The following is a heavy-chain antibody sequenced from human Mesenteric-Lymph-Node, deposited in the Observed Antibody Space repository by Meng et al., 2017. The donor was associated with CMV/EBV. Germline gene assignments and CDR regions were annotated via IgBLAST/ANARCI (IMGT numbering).Heavy chain of an antibody. Sequence: CATSGFTFSSHSMSWIRQAPGKGLEWVSSINNSRSCICYADSVKGQFTISRDNAKSSLFLHMSSLRAGDTAVYFCAGEGCGGNSGIDYWGQGTLVTVSS. D-gene: IGHD4-23*01. V-gene: IGHV3-21*01. CDR1: GFTFSSHS. CDR3: AGEGCGGNSGIDY. J-gene: IGHJ4*02. CDR2: INNSRSCI.